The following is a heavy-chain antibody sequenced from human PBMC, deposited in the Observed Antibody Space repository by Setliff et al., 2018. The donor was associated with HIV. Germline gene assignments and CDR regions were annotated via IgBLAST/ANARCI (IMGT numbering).Heavy chain of an antibody. D-gene: IGHD6-19*01. CDR2: INVGKGDT. J-gene: IGHJ3*02. Sequence: ASVKVSCKASGYTFTTYSMHWVRQAPGQSLEWMGWINVGKGDTKYSQEFQGRITITRDTSATTGYMELTRLRSEDTAVYYCERVPGNGWYRGAFDIWGQGTMVTVSS. V-gene: IGHV1-3*03. CDR1: GYTFTTYS. CDR3: ERVPGNGWYRGAFDI.